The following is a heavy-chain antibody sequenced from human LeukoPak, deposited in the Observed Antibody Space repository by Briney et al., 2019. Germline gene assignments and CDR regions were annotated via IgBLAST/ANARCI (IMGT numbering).Heavy chain of an antibody. J-gene: IGHJ6*02. CDR1: GITLSNYG. CDR2: ISGSGGGT. D-gene: IGHD5-12*01. Sequence: GGSLRLSCAVSGITLSNYGMSWVRQAPGKGLEWVAGISGSGGGTNYADSVKGRFTISRDNSKNTLYLQMNSLRAEDTAVYYCAKDISGYERIYYYYGMDVWGQGTTVTVSS. CDR3: AKDISGYERIYYYYGMDV. V-gene: IGHV3-23*01.